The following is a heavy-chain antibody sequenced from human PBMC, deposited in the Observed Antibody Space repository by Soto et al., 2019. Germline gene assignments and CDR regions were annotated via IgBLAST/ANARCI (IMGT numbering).Heavy chain of an antibody. CDR3: AKETQSNLGTGGFDS. CDR1: GVTFDYYA. CDR2: ISWNSDKI. V-gene: IGHV3-9*01. D-gene: IGHD7-27*01. J-gene: IGHJ4*02. Sequence: GGSLRLSCVVSGVTFDYYAMHWVRQSPGKGLEWVSGISWNSDKIAYADSMKGRITIARDNAKNSLYLQLNSLRPEDTALYYCAKETQSNLGTGGFDSWGQGTLVTVSS.